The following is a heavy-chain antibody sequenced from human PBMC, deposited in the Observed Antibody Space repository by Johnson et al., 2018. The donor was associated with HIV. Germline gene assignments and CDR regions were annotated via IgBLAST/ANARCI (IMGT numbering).Heavy chain of an antibody. V-gene: IGHV3-30-3*01. D-gene: IGHD1-26*01. CDR2: ISYDGNNK. CDR3: ARDSEWELGQEGAFDI. J-gene: IGHJ3*02. Sequence: QVQLVESGGGVVQPGRSLRLSCAASGFTFSRCAMHWVRQSPGKGLEWVAVISYDGNNKYYADSVKGRFTISRDNSKNTLYLQMNSLRAEDTAVYYCARDSEWELGQEGAFDIWGQGTMVTVSS. CDR1: GFTFSRCA.